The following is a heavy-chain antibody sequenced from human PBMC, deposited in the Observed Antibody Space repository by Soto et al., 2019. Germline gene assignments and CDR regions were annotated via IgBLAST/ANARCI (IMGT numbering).Heavy chain of an antibody. CDR2: ISGNNGAT. J-gene: IGHJ5*01. CDR1: GYTFANYG. Sequence: QVQLMQSGTELKKPGASVKVSCKASGYTFANYGISWVRQAPGQGLELMGWISGNNGATNYAPKIQGRVTMTMDKYTDTAYMDLRSVGSDATSVYFCARDLKYFRITGNWFDSWGQGTLVTVSS. D-gene: IGHD1-20*01. CDR3: ARDLKYFRITGNWFDS. V-gene: IGHV1-18*04.